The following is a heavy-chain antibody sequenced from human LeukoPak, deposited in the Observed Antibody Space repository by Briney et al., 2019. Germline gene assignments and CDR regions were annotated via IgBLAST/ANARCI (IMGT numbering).Heavy chain of an antibody. CDR2: VYYSGGT. D-gene: IGHD3-16*02. Sequence: PSETLSLTCTVSGPSIRSYYWTWLPQPPRKGLEWVGCVYYSGGTYLNPSLKSRVTMSLDTSKIQFSLKLSSLTAADTAVYYCASTLGELSLYLDYWGQGTLVTVSS. J-gene: IGHJ4*02. CDR1: GPSIRSYY. CDR3: ASTLGELSLYLDY. V-gene: IGHV4-59*01.